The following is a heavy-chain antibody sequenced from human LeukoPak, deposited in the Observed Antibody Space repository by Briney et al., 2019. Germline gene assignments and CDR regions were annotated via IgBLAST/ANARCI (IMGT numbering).Heavy chain of an antibody. CDR3: AKHVRTSVWFFDS. CDR2: ISGSGGST. D-gene: IGHD6-19*01. J-gene: IGHJ4*02. Sequence: GGSLRLSCAASGFTFSSYAMSWVRQARGKGLEWVSAISGSGGSTYYADSVKGRFTISRDNSKNTLYLQMNSLNADDTSVYYCAKHVRTSVWFFDSWGQGTLVTVSS. CDR1: GFTFSSYA. V-gene: IGHV3-23*01.